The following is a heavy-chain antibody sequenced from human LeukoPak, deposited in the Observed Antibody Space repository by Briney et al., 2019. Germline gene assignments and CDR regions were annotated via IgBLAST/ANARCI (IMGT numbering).Heavy chain of an antibody. J-gene: IGHJ6*03. D-gene: IGHD6-13*01. CDR1: GYTFTSYD. CDR3: ATYSSSWYSGYYYYYMDV. Sequence: ASVKVSCKASGYTFTSYDINWVRQATGQGLEWMGWMNPNSGNTGYAQKFQDRVTMTRNTSISTAYMELSSLRSEDTAVYYCATYSSSWYSGYYYYYMDVWGKGTTVTVSS. CDR2: MNPNSGNT. V-gene: IGHV1-8*01.